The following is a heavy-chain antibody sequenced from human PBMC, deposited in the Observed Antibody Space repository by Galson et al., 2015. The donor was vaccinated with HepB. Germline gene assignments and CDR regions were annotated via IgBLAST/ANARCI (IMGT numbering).Heavy chain of an antibody. Sequence: SLRLSCAASGFAFSDYYMTWIRQAPGKGLEWVPCFSSSGGTTISYADSVKGRVAISRDNAKNPLYLQMNSLRAEDTAVYYCARATLGWFDPWGQGTLVTVSS. CDR2: FSSSGGTTI. V-gene: IGHV3-11*01. CDR1: GFAFSDYY. J-gene: IGHJ5*02. D-gene: IGHD2/OR15-2a*01. CDR3: ARATLGWFDP.